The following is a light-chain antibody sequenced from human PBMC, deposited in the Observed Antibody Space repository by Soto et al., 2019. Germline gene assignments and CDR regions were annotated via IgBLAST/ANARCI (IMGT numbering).Light chain of an antibody. CDR3: QQYNTWPPLT. Sequence: EIVMTQSPATLSVSPGERATLSCRASQSVSSNLAWYQQKPGQAPRLLIYGASTRATGIPARFSCSGSGTEFTITISSLQSEDVAVYYCQQYNTWPPLTFGGGTKVEIK. V-gene: IGKV3-15*01. J-gene: IGKJ4*01. CDR2: GAS. CDR1: QSVSSN.